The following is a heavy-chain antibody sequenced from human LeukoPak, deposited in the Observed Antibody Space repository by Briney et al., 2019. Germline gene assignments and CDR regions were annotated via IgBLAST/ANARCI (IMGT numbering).Heavy chain of an antibody. D-gene: IGHD1-26*01. J-gene: IGHJ4*02. V-gene: IGHV3-53*01. CDR1: GFTVSSNY. Sequence: GGSLRLSCAASGFTVSSNYMSWVRQGPGKGLECVSVISNDGDTYYADSVKGRFTISRDTSKNTVSLQMNSLRAEDTAVYYCAKDHSGSYQYYFDYWGQGTLVTVS. CDR2: ISNDGDT. CDR3: AKDHSGSYQYYFDY.